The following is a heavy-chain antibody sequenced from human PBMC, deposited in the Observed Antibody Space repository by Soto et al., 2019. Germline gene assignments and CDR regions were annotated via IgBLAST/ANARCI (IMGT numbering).Heavy chain of an antibody. J-gene: IGHJ5*02. CDR2: IYYSGST. D-gene: IGHD3-10*01. CDR1: GGSISSYY. CDR3: ARVIRPPVSRQNWFDP. Sequence: ETLSLTCTVSGGSISSYYWSWIRQPPGKGLEWIGYIYYSGSTNYNPSLKSRVTISVDTSKNQFSLKLSSVTAADTAVYYCARVIRPPVSRQNWFDPWGQGTLVTVSS. V-gene: IGHV4-59*01.